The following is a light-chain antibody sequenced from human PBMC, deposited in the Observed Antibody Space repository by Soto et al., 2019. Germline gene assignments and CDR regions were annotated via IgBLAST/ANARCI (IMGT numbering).Light chain of an antibody. J-gene: IGLJ1*01. CDR3: ISYTGSSTSYV. CDR1: SSDVGSYDH. CDR2: EVS. V-gene: IGLV2-14*01. Sequence: QSVLTQPASVSGSPGQSITIPCSGTSSDVGSYDHVAWYQQFPGKTPKLMIYEVSNRPSGVSSRFSGSKSGNTASLTISGLQAEDEADYYCISYTGSSTSYVFGSGTKV.